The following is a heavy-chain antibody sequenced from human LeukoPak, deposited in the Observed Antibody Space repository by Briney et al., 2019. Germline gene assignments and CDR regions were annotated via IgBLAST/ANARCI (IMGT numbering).Heavy chain of an antibody. J-gene: IGHJ6*02. V-gene: IGHV4-59*08. CDR2: LYYSGGST. Sequence: SETLSLTCTVSGDSISNYYWSWIRQPPGKGLEWIGCLYYSGGSTYYNPSLKSRVTISGVTSKNQFSLKLSSVTAADTAVYYCARRGGGFCSGGRCYYDFGMDVWGQGTTVTVSS. CDR3: ARRGGGFCSGGRCYYDFGMDV. CDR1: GDSISNYY. D-gene: IGHD2-15*01.